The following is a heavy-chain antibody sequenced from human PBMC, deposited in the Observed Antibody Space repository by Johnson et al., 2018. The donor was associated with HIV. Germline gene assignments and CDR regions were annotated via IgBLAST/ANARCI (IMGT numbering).Heavy chain of an antibody. V-gene: IGHV3-11*01. CDR3: ARVGVTSLGYHHRHAFDI. Sequence: QVQLMESGGGLVKPGGSLRLSCAASGFSFSDYYMSWVRQAPGKGLEWVSYISNTGATTYYADSVKGRFTVSRDNAKNSLYLQMKSLRAEDTALYYCARVGVTSLGYHHRHAFDIWCQVTMVTVSS. J-gene: IGHJ3*02. CDR1: GFSFSDYY. CDR2: ISNTGATT. D-gene: IGHD3-10*01.